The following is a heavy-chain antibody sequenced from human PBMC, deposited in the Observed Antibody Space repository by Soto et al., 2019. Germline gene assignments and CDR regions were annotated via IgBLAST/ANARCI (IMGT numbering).Heavy chain of an antibody. V-gene: IGHV3-23*01. D-gene: IGHD2-15*01. CDR3: AKRFLIRGGTCGFDF. CDR2: ISASGSST. CDR1: GFTFSNYD. J-gene: IGHJ4*02. Sequence: GGSLRLSCAASGFTFSNYDMSWVRQAPGKGLEWVSAISASGSSTKYADSVKGRLTISRDNSQNTLYLQMSSLRAEDTAVYFCAKRFLIRGGTCGFDFWGQGTLVTVSS.